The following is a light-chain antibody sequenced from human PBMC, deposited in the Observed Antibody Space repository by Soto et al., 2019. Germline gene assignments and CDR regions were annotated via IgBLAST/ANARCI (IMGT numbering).Light chain of an antibody. Sequence: QSALTQPASVSGSPGQSITISCTGTSSDVGGYNLVSWYQQQPDKAPKLMIFDGNFRPSGVSNRYSGSKFGNTASLTISGLQAEDEGDYYCCSYAGSSTLVFGTGTQLTVL. CDR1: SSDVGGYNL. V-gene: IGLV2-23*01. CDR3: CSYAGSSTLV. J-gene: IGLJ1*01. CDR2: DGN.